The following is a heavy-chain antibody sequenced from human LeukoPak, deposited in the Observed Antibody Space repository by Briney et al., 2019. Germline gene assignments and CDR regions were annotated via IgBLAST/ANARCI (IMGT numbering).Heavy chain of an antibody. D-gene: IGHD4-17*01. CDR1: GGSFSGYY. CDR3: ARVTYGDYSGGAFDI. CDR2: INHSGST. V-gene: IGHV4-34*01. J-gene: IGHJ3*02. Sequence: SETLSLTCAVYGGSFSGYYWNWIRQPPGKGLEWIGEINHSGSTNYNPSLKSRVTISVDTSKNQFSLKLSSVTAADTAVYYCARVTYGDYSGGAFDIWGQGTMVTVSS.